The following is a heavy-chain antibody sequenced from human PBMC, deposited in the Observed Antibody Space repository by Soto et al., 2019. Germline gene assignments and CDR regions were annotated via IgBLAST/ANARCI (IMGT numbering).Heavy chain of an antibody. CDR3: VRGVLS. V-gene: IGHV4-31*01. J-gene: IGHJ1*01. D-gene: IGHD3-10*01. Sequence: QVQLQESGPGLVKASQTLSLTCNVSGGSISSGGYYWTWIRQHPGKGLEWIGNIHHSGSTFYNPSLKGPVSISVDTSKNQLSLKLSSVTAADTAVYFCVRGVLSWGQGNLVTVSS. CDR1: GGSISSGGYY. CDR2: IHHSGST.